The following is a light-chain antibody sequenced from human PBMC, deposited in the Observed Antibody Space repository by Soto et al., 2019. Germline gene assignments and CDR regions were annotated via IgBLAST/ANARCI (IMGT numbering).Light chain of an antibody. V-gene: IGKV3-11*01. CDR1: QSVSNY. CDR3: QQRSNGPPIT. Sequence: EIVLTQSPATLSLPPGEIATLSCSASQSVSNYLGWYQQKPGQAPRLLIYDASNRATGIPARFSGSGSGTDFTLTISSLEPEDFAVYYCQQRSNGPPITFGQGTRLEIK. CDR2: DAS. J-gene: IGKJ5*01.